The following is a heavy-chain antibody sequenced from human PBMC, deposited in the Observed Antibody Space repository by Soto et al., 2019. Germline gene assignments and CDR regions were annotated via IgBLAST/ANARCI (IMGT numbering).Heavy chain of an antibody. J-gene: IGHJ6*03. Sequence: ASVKVSCKASGYTFTIYGISWVRQAPGQGLEWMGWISAYNGNTNYAQKLQGRVTMTTDTSTSTAYMELRSLRSDDTAVYYCARGGIGGWYGGVYYYYFYMDVWGKGTTVTVSS. CDR1: GYTFTIYG. D-gene: IGHD6-19*01. V-gene: IGHV1-18*01. CDR3: ARGGIGGWYGGVYYYYFYMDV. CDR2: ISAYNGNT.